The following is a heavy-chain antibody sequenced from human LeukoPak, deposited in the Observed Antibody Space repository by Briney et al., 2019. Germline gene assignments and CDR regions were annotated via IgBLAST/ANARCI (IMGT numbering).Heavy chain of an antibody. D-gene: IGHD6-19*01. CDR3: AKAVAGITSKFDY. J-gene: IGHJ4*02. V-gene: IGHV3-23*01. CDR2: ISGSGGST. CDR1: GFTFSSYA. Sequence: GGPLRLSCAASGFTFSSYAMSWVRQAPGKGLEWVSAISGSGGSTYYADSVKGRFTISRDNSKNTLYLQMNSLRAEDTAVYYCAKAVAGITSKFDYWGQGTLVTVSS.